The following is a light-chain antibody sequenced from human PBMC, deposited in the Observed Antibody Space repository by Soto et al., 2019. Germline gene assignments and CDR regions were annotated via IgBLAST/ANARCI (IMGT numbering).Light chain of an antibody. Sequence: DIQMTQSPSSLSASVGDRVTITCRASQGVANYLGWYQQKPGKVPKALIYGVSTLQSGVPSRFSGSGFDTDFTLTISSLQPEDAATYYCQHYRSAQMTFGQGTKVEIK. CDR3: QHYRSAQMT. J-gene: IGKJ1*01. CDR2: GVS. V-gene: IGKV1-27*01. CDR1: QGVANY.